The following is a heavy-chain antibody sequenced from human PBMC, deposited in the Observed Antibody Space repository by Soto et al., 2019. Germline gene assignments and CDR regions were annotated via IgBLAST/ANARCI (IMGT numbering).Heavy chain of an antibody. CDR3: ARGGQRITMIVVVIGAFDI. Sequence: ASVKVSCKASGYTFTSYGISWVRQAPGQGLEWMGWISAYNGNTNYAQKLQGRVTMTTDTSTSTAYMELGSLRSDDTAVYYCARGGQRITMIVVVIGAFDIWGQGTMVTVSS. CDR1: GYTFTSYG. CDR2: ISAYNGNT. V-gene: IGHV1-18*04. D-gene: IGHD3-22*01. J-gene: IGHJ3*02.